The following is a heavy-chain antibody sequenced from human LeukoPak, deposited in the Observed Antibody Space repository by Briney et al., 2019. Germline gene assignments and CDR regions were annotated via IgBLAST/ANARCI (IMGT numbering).Heavy chain of an antibody. Sequence: PGGSLRLSCAASGFTFSSYGIHWVRQAPGKGLEWVAFIRYDGSNKYYADSVKGRFTISRDNSKNTLYLQMNSLRAEDTAVYYCAKEGVATVNPFDYWGQGTLVTVSS. V-gene: IGHV3-30*02. CDR1: GFTFSSYG. J-gene: IGHJ4*02. CDR3: AKEGVATVNPFDY. CDR2: IRYDGSNK. D-gene: IGHD4-11*01.